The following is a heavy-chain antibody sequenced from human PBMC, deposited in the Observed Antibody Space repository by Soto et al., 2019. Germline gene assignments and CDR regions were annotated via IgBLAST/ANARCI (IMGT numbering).Heavy chain of an antibody. CDR1: GFTFSSYS. V-gene: IGHV3-21*01. J-gene: IGHJ4*02. D-gene: IGHD1-26*01. CDR3: ASPLAIVGATPVVDY. CDR2: ISTSSSYI. Sequence: GGSLRLSCAASGFTFSSYSMNWVRQAPGKGLEWVSSISTSSSYIYYADSVKGRFTISRDNAKNSLYLQMNSLRAEDTAVYYFASPLAIVGATPVVDYWGQGTLVTVSS.